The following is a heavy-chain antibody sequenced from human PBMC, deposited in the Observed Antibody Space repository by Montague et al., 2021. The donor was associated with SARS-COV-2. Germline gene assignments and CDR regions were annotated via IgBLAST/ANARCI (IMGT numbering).Heavy chain of an antibody. CDR3: TRAQVTIFGVLIMLPAAGAVDV. J-gene: IGHJ3*01. V-gene: IGHV4-34*01. D-gene: IGHD3-3*01. CDR2: INHSGSS. CDR1: GGSFTGYY. Sequence: SETLSLTCAVYGGSFTGYYWTWICQPPGKGLEWIGEINHSGSSNYNQSLESRGTMTVDTSKNQFSLRLNSVSAADTAVYYCTRAQVTIFGVLIMLPAAGAVDVWGQGTTVTVSS.